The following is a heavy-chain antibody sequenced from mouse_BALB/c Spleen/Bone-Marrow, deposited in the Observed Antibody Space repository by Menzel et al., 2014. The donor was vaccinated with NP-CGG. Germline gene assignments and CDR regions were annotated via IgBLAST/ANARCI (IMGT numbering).Heavy chain of an antibody. J-gene: IGHJ3*01. Sequence: VQLQESGAELVRPGTSVKISCKASGYAFTNYWLGWVKQRPGHGLEWIGDIYPGSGNTYYNEKFKGKATLTADKSSSTAYMQPSSLTSEDSAVYFCARRMITFAYWGQGTLVTVSA. CDR3: ARRMITFAY. CDR2: IYPGSGNT. V-gene: IGHV1-63*01. D-gene: IGHD2-4*01. CDR1: GYAFTNYW.